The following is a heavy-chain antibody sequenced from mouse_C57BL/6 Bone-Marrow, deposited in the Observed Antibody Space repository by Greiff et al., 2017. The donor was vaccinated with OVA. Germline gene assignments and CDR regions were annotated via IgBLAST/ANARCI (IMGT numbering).Heavy chain of an antibody. CDR1: GFTFTDYY. CDR3: ARYKGWFDY. Sequence: EVKLVESGGGLVQPGGSLSLSCAASGFTFTDYYMSWVRQPPGKALEWLGFLRNKANGYTTEYSASVKGRFTISRDNSQSILYLQMNARRAEDSATYYCARYKGWFDYWGQGTTLTVSS. J-gene: IGHJ2*01. V-gene: IGHV7-3*01. CDR2: LRNKANGYTT. D-gene: IGHD2-3*01.